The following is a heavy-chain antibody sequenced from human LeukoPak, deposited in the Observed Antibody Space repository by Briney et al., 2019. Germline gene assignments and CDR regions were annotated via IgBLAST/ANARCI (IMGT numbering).Heavy chain of an antibody. D-gene: IGHD1-26*01. J-gene: IGHJ4*02. V-gene: IGHV3-23*01. Sequence: PGGSLRLSCAASGFTFSSYSMTWVRQAPGKGLEWVSEISGSGGGTYYADSVKGRFTISRDNSKNTLYLQVNSLRAEDTAVYYCAKNRGGRYYEYYFDYWGQGTLVTVSS. CDR1: GFTFSSYS. CDR2: ISGSGGGT. CDR3: AKNRGGRYYEYYFDY.